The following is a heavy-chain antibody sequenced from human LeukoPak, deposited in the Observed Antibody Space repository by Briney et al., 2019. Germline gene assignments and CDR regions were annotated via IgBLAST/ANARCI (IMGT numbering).Heavy chain of an antibody. Sequence: GGSLRLSCAASGFTFSSYGMNWVRQAPGKGLEWVSSISSSSGYIYYADSVKGRFTISRDNAKNSLYLQMNSLRVEDTAVYYCARDPLYSSGWYAFDYWGQGTLVTVSS. CDR1: GFTFSSYG. CDR2: ISSSSGYI. D-gene: IGHD6-19*01. CDR3: ARDPLYSSGWYAFDY. V-gene: IGHV3-21*01. J-gene: IGHJ4*02.